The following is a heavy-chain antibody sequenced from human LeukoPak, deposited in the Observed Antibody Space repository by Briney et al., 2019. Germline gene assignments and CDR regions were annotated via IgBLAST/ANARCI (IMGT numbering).Heavy chain of an antibody. Sequence: SETLSLTCTVSGGSISSYYWSWIRQPPGKGLEWIGYIYYSGSTNYNPSLKNRVTISVDTSKNQFSLKLSSVTAADTAVYYCASGDHHSDYFDYWGQGTLVTVSS. CDR1: GGSISSYY. V-gene: IGHV4-59*01. CDR3: ASGDHHSDYFDY. CDR2: IYYSGST. D-gene: IGHD4-17*01. J-gene: IGHJ4*02.